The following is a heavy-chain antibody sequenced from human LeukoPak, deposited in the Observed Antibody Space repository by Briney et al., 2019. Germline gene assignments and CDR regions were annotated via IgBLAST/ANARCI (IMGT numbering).Heavy chain of an antibody. CDR3: ARDIWNYDFWSGYYKDY. V-gene: IGHV4-38-2*02. J-gene: IGHJ4*02. D-gene: IGHD3-3*01. Sequence: SETLSLTCTVSGYSISSGYYWGWIRQPPGKGLEWIGSIYHSGSTYYNPSLKSRVTISVDTSKNQFSLKLSSVTAADTAVYYCARDIWNYDFWSGYYKDYWGQGTLVTVSS. CDR1: GYSISSGYY. CDR2: IYHSGST.